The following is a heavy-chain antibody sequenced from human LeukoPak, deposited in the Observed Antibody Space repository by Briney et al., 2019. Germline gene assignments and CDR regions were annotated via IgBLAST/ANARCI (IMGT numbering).Heavy chain of an antibody. Sequence: SETLSLTCTVSGGSISSYYWSRIRQPPGKGLEWIGYIYTSGSTNYNPSLKSRVTISVDTSKNQFSLKLSSVTAADTAVYYCARVGRDGYNYPLDYWGQGTLVTVSS. J-gene: IGHJ4*02. CDR3: ARVGRDGYNYPLDY. D-gene: IGHD5-24*01. CDR1: GGSISSYY. CDR2: IYTSGST. V-gene: IGHV4-4*09.